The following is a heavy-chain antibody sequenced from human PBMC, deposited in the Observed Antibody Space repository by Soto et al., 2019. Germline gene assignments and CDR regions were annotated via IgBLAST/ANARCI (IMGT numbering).Heavy chain of an antibody. Sequence: GESLKISCKGSGYSFTSYWIGWVRQMPGKGLEWMGIIYPGDSDTRYSPSFQGQVTIAADKSISTAYLQWSSLKASDTAMYYCARHIVVPAAISCYYYMDVWGKGTTVTVS. CDR1: GYSFTSYW. CDR2: IYPGDSDT. D-gene: IGHD2-2*01. V-gene: IGHV5-51*01. J-gene: IGHJ6*03. CDR3: ARHIVVPAAISCYYYMDV.